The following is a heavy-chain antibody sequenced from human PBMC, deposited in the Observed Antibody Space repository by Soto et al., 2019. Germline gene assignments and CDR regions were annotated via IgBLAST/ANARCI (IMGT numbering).Heavy chain of an antibody. CDR3: ARDMQAGFTHYFDP. CDR1: GDSTRIRYW. V-gene: IGHV4-4*02. J-gene: IGHJ5*02. CDR2: VNQSGNT. D-gene: IGHD6-13*01. Sequence: SETLSLTGGVSGDSTRIRYWWTWLRRPPGRGLEWIGEVNQSGNTNYNPSIQSRVTISMHPSKNQLSLKLTSMTAADTVVSYCARDMQAGFTHYFDPWGQGTLVTVSS.